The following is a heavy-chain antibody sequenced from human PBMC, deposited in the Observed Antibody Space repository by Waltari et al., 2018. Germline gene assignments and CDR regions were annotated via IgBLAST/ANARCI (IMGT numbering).Heavy chain of an antibody. J-gene: IGHJ4*02. CDR2: ISDSGTST. V-gene: IGHV3-23*04. Sequence: EVQLVESGGGLVQPGGSLRLSCAASGFTFSNYAMSWVRQAPGKGLEWVSAISDSGTSTFYGDSVKGRFTISRDSSKNTLYLQMNSLRAEDTARYYCAKVTVTAWNFDCWGQGSLVTVSS. D-gene: IGHD4-4*01. CDR3: AKVTVTAWNFDC. CDR1: GFTFSNYA.